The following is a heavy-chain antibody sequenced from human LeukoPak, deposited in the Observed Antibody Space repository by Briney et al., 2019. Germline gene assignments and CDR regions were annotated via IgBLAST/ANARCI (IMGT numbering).Heavy chain of an antibody. CDR1: GFTFSSYS. CDR3: ARAGCSSTSCYGWNGFDY. CDR2: ISSSSSYI. J-gene: IGHJ4*02. Sequence: GGSLRLSCAASGFTFSSYSMNWVRQAPGKGLEWVSSISSSSSYIYYADSVKGRFTISRDNAKNSLYLQMNSLRAEDTAVYYCARAGCSSTSCYGWNGFDYWGQGTLVTVSS. V-gene: IGHV3-21*01. D-gene: IGHD2-2*01.